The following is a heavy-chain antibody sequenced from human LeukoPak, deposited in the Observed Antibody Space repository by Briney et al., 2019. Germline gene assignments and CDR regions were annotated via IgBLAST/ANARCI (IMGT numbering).Heavy chain of an antibody. CDR1: GGSISSSSYY. J-gene: IGHJ5*02. D-gene: IGHD2-8*01. V-gene: IGHV4-39*01. CDR3: LSQYASGVSYSCVS. Sequence: SETLSLTCNVSGGSISSSSYYWGWIRQPPGKGLEWIGNIYYRGSTYYNPSLKSRLTISVDMSKSQFSLRLTSVTAADTAMYYCLSQYASGVSYSCVSWVQGTLVTVSS. CDR2: IYYRGST.